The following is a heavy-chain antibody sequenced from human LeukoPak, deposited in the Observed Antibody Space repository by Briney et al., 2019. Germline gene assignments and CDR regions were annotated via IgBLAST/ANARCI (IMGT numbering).Heavy chain of an antibody. D-gene: IGHD2-21*01. J-gene: IGHJ6*04. CDR1: GFTFSSYE. CDR3: GREAAVMVNAEMDV. CDR2: MSSSGSTM. V-gene: IGHV3-48*03. Sequence: PGGSLRLSCAASGFTFSSYEMNWVRQAPGKGLEWVAYMSSSGSTMYYTDSVKGRFTISRDSVKNLLYLQMDSLRAEDTAVYYCGREAAVMVNAEMDVWGKGTTVTVSS.